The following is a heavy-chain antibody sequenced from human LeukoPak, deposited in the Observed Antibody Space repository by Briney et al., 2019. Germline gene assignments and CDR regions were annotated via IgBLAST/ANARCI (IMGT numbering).Heavy chain of an antibody. CDR1: GYTFTSYG. Sequence: WASVKVSCKASGYTFTSYGISWVRQATGQGLEWMGWISAYNGNTNYAQKLQGRVTMTTDTSTSTAYMELRSLRSDDTAVYYCARGAPYYYDSSGYSPWGQGTLVTVSS. CDR3: ARGAPYYYDSSGYSP. J-gene: IGHJ5*02. CDR2: ISAYNGNT. V-gene: IGHV1-18*01. D-gene: IGHD3-22*01.